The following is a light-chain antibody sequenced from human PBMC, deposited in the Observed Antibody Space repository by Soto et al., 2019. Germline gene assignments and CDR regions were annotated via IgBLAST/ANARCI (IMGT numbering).Light chain of an antibody. CDR2: GAS. CDR3: QQYNNWPPDRT. CDR1: QSVSSN. V-gene: IGKV3-15*01. J-gene: IGKJ1*01. Sequence: EIVMTQSPATLSVSPGERATLSCRASQSVSSNLAWYQQKPGQAPRLLIYGASTRATGIPARFSGSGSGTEFTITIRRLQSEDFAIYFCQQYNNWPPDRTFGQGTKVEIK.